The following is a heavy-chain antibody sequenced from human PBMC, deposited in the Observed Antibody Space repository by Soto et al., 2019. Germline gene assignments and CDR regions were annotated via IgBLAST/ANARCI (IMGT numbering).Heavy chain of an antibody. CDR3: ARGTLRFLEWLSRTYYYYYGMDV. D-gene: IGHD3-3*01. V-gene: IGHV1-69*06. Sequence: GXSVKVSCTASGGPFSSYAIIWGRQAPGQGLEWMGGIIPIFGTANYAQKFQGRVTITADKSTSTAYKELSSLRSEDTAVYYCARGTLRFLEWLSRTYYYYYGMDVWGQGTTVTVS. CDR1: GGPFSSYA. CDR2: IIPIFGTA. J-gene: IGHJ6*02.